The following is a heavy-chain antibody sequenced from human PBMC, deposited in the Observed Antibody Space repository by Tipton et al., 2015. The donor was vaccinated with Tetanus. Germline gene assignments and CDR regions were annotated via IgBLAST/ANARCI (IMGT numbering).Heavy chain of an antibody. Sequence: SLRLSCAASGFTFSNYYMHWVRQAPGKGLVWVSEIKTDGTNTNYADSVKGRFTISRDNAKNTVFLQMNSLRAEDTAVYYCARMPWYSGSYGGGEYWGQGTLVTVSS. D-gene: IGHD1-26*01. CDR1: GFTFSNYY. V-gene: IGHV3-74*01. J-gene: IGHJ4*02. CDR2: IKTDGTNT. CDR3: ARMPWYSGSYGGGEY.